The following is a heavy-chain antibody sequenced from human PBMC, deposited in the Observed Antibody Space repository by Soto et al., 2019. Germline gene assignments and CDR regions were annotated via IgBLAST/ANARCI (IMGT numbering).Heavy chain of an antibody. CDR3: VRGGIAGHWFDP. Sequence: ETLSLTCTVSGGSISSYYWSWIRQPPGKGLEWIGYIYYSGSTNYNPSLKSRVTISVDTSKNQFSLKLSSVTAADTAVYYCVRGGIAGHWFDPWGQGILVTVSS. D-gene: IGHD2-21*01. J-gene: IGHJ5*02. CDR2: IYYSGST. V-gene: IGHV4-59*12. CDR1: GGSISSYY.